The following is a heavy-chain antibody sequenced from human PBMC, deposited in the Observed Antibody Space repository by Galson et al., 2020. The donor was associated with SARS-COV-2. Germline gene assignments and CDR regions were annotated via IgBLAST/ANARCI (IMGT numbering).Heavy chain of an antibody. J-gene: IGHJ6*02. CDR2: IWYDGSNK. D-gene: IGHD3-22*01. CDR1: GFTFSSYG. V-gene: IGHV3-33*01. CDR3: ARATYYYDSSGYYSPLEYYYYGMDV. Sequence: QAGGSLRLSCAASGFTFSSYGMHWVRQAPGKGLEWVAVIWYDGSNKYYADSVKGRFTISRDNSKNTLYLQMNSLRAEDTAVYYCARATYYYDSSGYYSPLEYYYYGMDVWGQGTTVTVSS.